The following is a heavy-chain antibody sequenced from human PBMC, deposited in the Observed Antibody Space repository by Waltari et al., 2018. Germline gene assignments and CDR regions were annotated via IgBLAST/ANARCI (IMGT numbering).Heavy chain of an antibody. D-gene: IGHD1-26*01. CDR2: IYWDDDT. J-gene: IGHJ4*02. CDR1: GFSLSTSGVG. CDR3: AHSIRSLGATSGFDY. V-gene: IGHV2-5*02. Sequence: QITLKESGPTLVKPTQNLTRTCTFSGFSLSTSGVGVGWIRQLPGKALEWLALIYWDDDTRYSPSLNSSLTITKHTSKNQVFLTMTNMDPVDTATYYCAHSIRSLGATSGFDYWGQGTLVTVSS.